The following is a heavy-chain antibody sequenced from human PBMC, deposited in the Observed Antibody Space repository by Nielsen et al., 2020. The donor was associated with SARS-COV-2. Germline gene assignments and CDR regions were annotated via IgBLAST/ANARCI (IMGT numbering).Heavy chain of an antibody. V-gene: IGHV3-48*02. CDR1: GFTFSSYS. J-gene: IGHJ6*02. CDR3: ASNMDIVATSRKKYYYYGMDV. D-gene: IGHD5-12*01. CDR2: ISSSSSTI. Sequence: GESLKISCAASGFTFSSYSMNWVRQAPGKGLEWVSYISSSSSTIYYADSVKGRFTISRDNAKNSLYLQMNSLRDEDTAVYYCASNMDIVATSRKKYYYYGMDVWGQGTTVTVSS.